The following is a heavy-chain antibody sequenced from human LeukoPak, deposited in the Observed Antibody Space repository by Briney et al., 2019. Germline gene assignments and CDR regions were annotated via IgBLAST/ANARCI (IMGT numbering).Heavy chain of an antibody. CDR1: GFTFGEYL. D-gene: IGHD6-19*01. Sequence: PGGSLRLSCTASGFTFGEYLMSWFRQAPGKGLEWIGFISGGTTEYAASVKGRFTISRDDSTSIHYLHMNSLTTEDTAVYYCSRGSGWLSVYWGQGTLVTVSS. CDR3: SRGSGWLSVY. V-gene: IGHV3-49*03. J-gene: IGHJ4*02. CDR2: ISGGTT.